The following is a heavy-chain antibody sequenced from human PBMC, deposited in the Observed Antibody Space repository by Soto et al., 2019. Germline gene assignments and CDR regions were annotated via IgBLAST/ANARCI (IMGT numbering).Heavy chain of an antibody. CDR3: AKDPGSSWRNVGCFDP. CDR1: GFTFSSYG. V-gene: IGHV3-30*18. D-gene: IGHD6-13*01. CDR2: ISYDGSNK. Sequence: QVQLVESGGGVVQPGRSLRLSCAASGFTFSSYGMHWVRQAPGKGLEWGAVISYDGSNKYYADSVKGRFTISRDNSKNTLYLPMNSLRAEDTAVYYCAKDPGSSWRNVGCFDPWGQGTLVTVSS. J-gene: IGHJ5*02.